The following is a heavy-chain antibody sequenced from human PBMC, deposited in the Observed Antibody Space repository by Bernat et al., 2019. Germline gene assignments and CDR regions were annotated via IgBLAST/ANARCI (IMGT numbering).Heavy chain of an antibody. CDR2: TYPADSDT. D-gene: IGHD1-26*01. CDR3: ARLRDRNSAAYRVPTYWYFDL. CDR1: GFSFTSYW. J-gene: IGHJ2*01. V-gene: IGHV5-51*01. Sequence: EVQLVQSTAEVKKPGESLKISCEGSGFSFTSYWIGWVRQMPGKGLEWMGITYPADSDTRYSPSFQGQVTISADKSFSSAYLQWSSLKASDTAMYYCARLRDRNSAAYRVPTYWYFDLWGRGTLVTVSS.